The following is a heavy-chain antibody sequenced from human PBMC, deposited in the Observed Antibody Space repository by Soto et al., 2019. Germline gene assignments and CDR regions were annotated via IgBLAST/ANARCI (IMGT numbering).Heavy chain of an antibody. Sequence: GESLKISCKGSGYTFTNYWIGWVHQMPGKGLEWMGIIYPGDSDIRYSPSFRGQVTISADKSISTAYLQWRSLKASDTAMYYCARHKKEYSSSLDYWGQGTVVTVSS. CDR1: GYTFTNYW. D-gene: IGHD6-13*01. J-gene: IGHJ4*02. V-gene: IGHV5-51*07. CDR3: ARHKKEYSSSLDY. CDR2: IYPGDSDI.